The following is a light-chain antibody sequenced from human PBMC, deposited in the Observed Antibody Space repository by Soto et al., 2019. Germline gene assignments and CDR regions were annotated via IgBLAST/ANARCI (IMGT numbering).Light chain of an antibody. CDR1: VLGSKS. CDR2: NVG. Sequence: SYELTQSPSVSVAPGQTARIACGGNVLGSKSVHWYQRKPGQAPVLVVYNVGDRPSGIPERFSGSNSANTATLTISSVAAGDEADYYCQVWDVDSDPVVFGGGTKVTVL. V-gene: IGLV3-21*02. CDR3: QVWDVDSDPVV. J-gene: IGLJ2*01.